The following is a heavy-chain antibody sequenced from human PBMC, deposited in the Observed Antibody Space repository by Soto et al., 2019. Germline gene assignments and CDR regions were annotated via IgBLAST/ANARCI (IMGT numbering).Heavy chain of an antibody. CDR1: GGTFSSYA. CDR2: IIPIFGTA. D-gene: IGHD6-6*01. J-gene: IGHJ5*02. CDR3: ARDPGIAARPMWFDP. Sequence: SVKVSCKASGGTFSSYAISWVRQAPGQGLEWMGGIIPIFGTANYAQKFQGRVTITADESTSTAYMELSSLRSEDTAVYYCARDPGIAARPMWFDPWGQGTLVTVSS. V-gene: IGHV1-69*13.